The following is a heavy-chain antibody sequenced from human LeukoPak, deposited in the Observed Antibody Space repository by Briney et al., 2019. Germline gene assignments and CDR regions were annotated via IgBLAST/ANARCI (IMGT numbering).Heavy chain of an antibody. CDR1: GGSFSGYY. CDR3: ARGLEQQLVLFDY. V-gene: IGHV4-34*01. CDR2: INHSGST. J-gene: IGHJ4*02. D-gene: IGHD6-13*01. Sequence: SETLSLTCAVYGGSFSGYYWSWIRQPPGKGLEWIGEINHSGSTNYNPSLKSRATISVDTSKNQFSLKLSSVTAADTAVYYCARGLEQQLVLFDYWGQGTLVTVSS.